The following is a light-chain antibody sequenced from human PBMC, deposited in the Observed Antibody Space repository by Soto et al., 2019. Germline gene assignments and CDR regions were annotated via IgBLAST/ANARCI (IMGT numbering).Light chain of an antibody. Sequence: QSALTQPASVSGSPGQSITISCTGTSSDVGGYNYVSWYQQHPGKAPKLMIYEVSNRPSGVSSRFSGPKSGNTASLTISGLQAEDEADYYCSSYTSSSTLFGTGTKLTVL. J-gene: IGLJ1*01. CDR2: EVS. V-gene: IGLV2-14*01. CDR1: SSDVGGYNY. CDR3: SSYTSSSTL.